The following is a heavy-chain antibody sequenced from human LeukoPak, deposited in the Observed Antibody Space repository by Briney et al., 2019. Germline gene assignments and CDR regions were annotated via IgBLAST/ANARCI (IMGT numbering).Heavy chain of an antibody. Sequence: SETLSLTCAVYGGSFSGYYWSWIRQPPGKGLEWIGEINHSGSTNYNPSLKSRVTISVDTSKNQFSLKLSSVTAANTAVYYCARRDSGWYGRPLNWFDPWGQGTLVTVSS. CDR2: INHSGST. V-gene: IGHV4-34*01. CDR1: GGSFSGYY. J-gene: IGHJ5*02. CDR3: ARRDSGWYGRPLNWFDP. D-gene: IGHD6-19*01.